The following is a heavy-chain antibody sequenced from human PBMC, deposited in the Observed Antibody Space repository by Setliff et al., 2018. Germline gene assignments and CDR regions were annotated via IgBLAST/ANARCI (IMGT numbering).Heavy chain of an antibody. CDR1: GVTFSSYA. V-gene: IGHV3-30*02. CDR2: VWFDGSNK. CDR3: AKGRRLIQSHLAN. Sequence: PGGSLRLSCATSGVTFSSYAMHWVRQAPGKGLEWVAQVWFDGSNKYYADSVRGRFTISRDKSENTLYLQMNSLRAEDTAVYYCAKGRRLIQSHLANWGQGTLVTVSS. J-gene: IGHJ4*02. D-gene: IGHD6-25*01.